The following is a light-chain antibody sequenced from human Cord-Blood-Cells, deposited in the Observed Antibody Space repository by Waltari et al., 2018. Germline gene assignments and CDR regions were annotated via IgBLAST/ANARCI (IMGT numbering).Light chain of an antibody. CDR1: SSNIGSNY. CDR2: RNN. J-gene: IGLJ3*02. Sequence: QSVLTQPPSASGTPGQRVTISCSGSSSNIGSNYVYWYQQLPGTAPKLLIYRNNQRPSGFPDRFSGSKSGTSASLAISGLRSEDEADYYCAAWDDSLSGPMFGGGTKLTVL. V-gene: IGLV1-47*01. CDR3: AAWDDSLSGPM.